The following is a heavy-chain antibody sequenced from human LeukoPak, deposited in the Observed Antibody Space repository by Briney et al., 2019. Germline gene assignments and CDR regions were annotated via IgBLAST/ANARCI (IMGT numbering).Heavy chain of an antibody. V-gene: IGHV1-18*01. D-gene: IGHD3-22*01. CDR1: GYTFTSYG. CDR2: ISAYNGNT. J-gene: IGHJ4*02. CDR3: ARDHYDSSGYYAAPADY. Sequence: ASVKVSCKASGYTFTSYGISWVRQAPGQGLEWMGWISAYNGNTNYAQKLQGRVPMTTDTSTSTAYMELRSLRSDATAVYYCARDHYDSSGYYAAPADYWRQRTLVTVSS.